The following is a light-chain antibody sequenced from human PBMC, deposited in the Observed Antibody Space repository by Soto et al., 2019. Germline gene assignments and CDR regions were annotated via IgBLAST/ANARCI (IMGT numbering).Light chain of an antibody. CDR3: SSYTSGSAWV. CDR2: EVS. Sequence: QSALTQPASVSGSPGQSIAISCTGTSSDVGGFDYVSWYQQHPGKAPTLIIYEVSNRPSGISNRFSGSKSAYTASLTISGLQAEDEADYYCSSYTSGSAWVFGGGTKLTVL. V-gene: IGLV2-14*01. CDR1: SSDVGGFDY. J-gene: IGLJ3*02.